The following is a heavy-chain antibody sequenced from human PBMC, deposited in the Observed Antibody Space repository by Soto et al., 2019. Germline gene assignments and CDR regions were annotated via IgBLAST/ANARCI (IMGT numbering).Heavy chain of an antibody. CDR3: VRENYFDR. V-gene: IGHV3-7*01. CDR1: GFRFSTYW. CDR2: IRQDGTER. J-gene: IGHJ4*02. Sequence: QLVESGGALVQPGGSLRLSCAGSGFRFSTYWMGWVRQAPGKRLEWVANIRQDGTERSYADSVKGRFAISRDNAKNSLYLQMDSLGVEDTAVYYCVRENYFDRWGQGTLVTVSS.